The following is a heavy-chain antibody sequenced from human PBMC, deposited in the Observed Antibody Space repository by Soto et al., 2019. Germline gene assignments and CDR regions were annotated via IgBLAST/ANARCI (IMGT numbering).Heavy chain of an antibody. CDR1: GYTLTELS. D-gene: IGHD3-22*01. Sequence: ASVKVSCKVSGYTLTELSMHWVRQAPGKGLEWMGCFDPEDGETIYAQKFQGRVTMTEDTSTDTAYMELSSLRSEDTAVYYCATAGYYDSSGYYYGPFDYWGQGTLVTVSS. CDR2: FDPEDGET. J-gene: IGHJ4*02. CDR3: ATAGYYDSSGYYYGPFDY. V-gene: IGHV1-24*01.